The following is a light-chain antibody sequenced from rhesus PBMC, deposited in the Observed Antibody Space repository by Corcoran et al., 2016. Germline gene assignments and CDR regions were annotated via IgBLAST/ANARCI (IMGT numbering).Light chain of an antibody. CDR2: AAS. J-gene: IGKJ1*01. CDR3: QHGYGTPWT. Sequence: DIQMTQSPSSLSASVGDRVTITCRASQGISTYLNWYQQKPGKAPKRLIYAASSLESGVPSRFSGSGSGTDFTLTISSLQPEDVATYYCQHGYGTPWTFGQGTKVEIK. V-gene: IGKV1-43*02. CDR1: QGISTY.